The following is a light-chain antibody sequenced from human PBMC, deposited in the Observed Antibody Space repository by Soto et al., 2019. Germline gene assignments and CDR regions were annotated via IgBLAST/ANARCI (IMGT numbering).Light chain of an antibody. J-gene: IGKJ1*01. V-gene: IGKV1-17*01. CDR1: QAIRND. CDR3: QHYNGFSWT. Sequence: DIQVTQSPASRSTFLCDIVTITCRASQAIRNDLAWYQQKPGRAPKRLIYGSSSLQSGVPSRFSGSGSGTEFTLTISSLQPDDFATYYCQHYNGFSWTFGQGTKVDIK. CDR2: GSS.